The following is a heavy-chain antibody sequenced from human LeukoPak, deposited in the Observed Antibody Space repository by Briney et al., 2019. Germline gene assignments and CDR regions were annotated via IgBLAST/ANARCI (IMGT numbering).Heavy chain of an antibody. Sequence: PGGSLRLSCAASGSSFSLYSMNWVRQAPGKGLEWVAGISDSGGRTNYADSVKGRFTISRDNPKNTLYLQMNSLRAEDTAVYYCARVWGSGYCSSTSCYRGPGDYWGQGTLVTVSS. CDR3: ARVWGSGYCSSTSCYRGPGDY. D-gene: IGHD2-2*02. J-gene: IGHJ4*02. CDR2: ISDSGGRT. CDR1: GSSFSLYS. V-gene: IGHV3-23*01.